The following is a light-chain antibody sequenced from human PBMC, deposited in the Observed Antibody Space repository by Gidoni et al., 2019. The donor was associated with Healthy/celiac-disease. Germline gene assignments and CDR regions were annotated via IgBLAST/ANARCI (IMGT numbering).Light chain of an antibody. V-gene: IGLV2-11*01. CDR3: CSYAGSYTPV. CDR1: SSYVGGYNY. CDR2: DVS. J-gene: IGLJ2*01. Sequence: QSALTQPRSVSGPPGQSVTISCTGTSSYVGGYNYVSWYQQLPGKAPKLMIYDVSKRPSGVPDRFSGSKSGNTASLTISGLQAEDEADYYCCSYAGSYTPVFGGGTKLTVL.